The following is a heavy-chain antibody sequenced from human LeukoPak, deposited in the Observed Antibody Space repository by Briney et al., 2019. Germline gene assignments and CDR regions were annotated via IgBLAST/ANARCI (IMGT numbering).Heavy chain of an antibody. V-gene: IGHV3-23*01. D-gene: IGHD3-10*01. CDR2: ISSAGGSI. J-gene: IGHJ4*02. Sequence: PGGSLRLSCAASGFAFSSYAMSWVRQAPGKGLEWVSTISSAGGSIHYADSVKGRFTISRDNSKNTLYLQMNSLRAEDTAVYFCAKSAHQSGSGSYRDFWGQGTLVTVSS. CDR1: GFAFSSYA. CDR3: AKSAHQSGSGSYRDF.